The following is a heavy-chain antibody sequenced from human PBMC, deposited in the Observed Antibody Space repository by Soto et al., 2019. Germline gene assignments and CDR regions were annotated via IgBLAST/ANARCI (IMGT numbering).Heavy chain of an antibody. V-gene: IGHV4-59*01. CDR2: IYYRGST. J-gene: IGHJ6*02. CDR3: ARGRGSAARSYYYGMDV. D-gene: IGHD6-6*01. Sequence: PSETLSLTCTVSGGSISSYYWSWIRQPPGKGLEWIEYIYYRGSTNYNPSLKSRVTISVDTSKNQFSLKLSSVTAADTAVYYCARGRGSAARSYYYGMDVWGQGTTVTVSS. CDR1: GGSISSYY.